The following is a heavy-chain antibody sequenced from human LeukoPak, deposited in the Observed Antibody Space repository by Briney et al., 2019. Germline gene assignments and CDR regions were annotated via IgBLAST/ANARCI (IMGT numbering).Heavy chain of an antibody. D-gene: IGHD6-6*01. CDR2: IKSKTDGGTA. Sequence: GGSLRLSCAASGFALSNAWMSWVRQPPGKGLEWVGRIKSKTDGGTAGYAAPVKGRFTMSRDDSKNTLYLQMNSLKTEDTAVYYCANYISSSRGTFDSWGHGTLVTVSS. J-gene: IGHJ4*01. V-gene: IGHV3-15*01. CDR1: GFALSNAW. CDR3: ANYISSSRGTFDS.